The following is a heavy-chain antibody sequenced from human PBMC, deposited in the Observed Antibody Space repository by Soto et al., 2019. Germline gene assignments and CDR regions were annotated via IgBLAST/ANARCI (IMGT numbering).Heavy chain of an antibody. CDR1: GGSISSGGYS. D-gene: IGHD3-3*01. CDR2: IYHSGST. V-gene: IGHV4-30-2*01. CDR3: ASAYYDFWSGYHYFDS. Sequence: QLQLQESGSGLVKPSQTLSLTCAVSGGSISSGGYSWSWIRQPPGKGLEWIGCIYHSGSTYYNPSLTRRGPVTVDRAKNKFHLKLSSVSAADTAVYDCASAYYDFWSGYHYFDSWGQGTLVTVSS. J-gene: IGHJ4*02.